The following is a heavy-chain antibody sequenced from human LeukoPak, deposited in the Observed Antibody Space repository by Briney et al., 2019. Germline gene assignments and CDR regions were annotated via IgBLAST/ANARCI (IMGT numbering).Heavy chain of an antibody. CDR1: GFTFSSYS. Sequence: PGGSLRLSCAAPGFTFSSYSMNWVRQAPGKGLEWVSSISSSSSYIYYADSVKGRFTISRDNSKNTLYLQMNSLRAGDTAVYYCARSYSSLRDAFDFWGQGTLVTVSS. CDR3: ARSYSSLRDAFDF. CDR2: ISSSSSYI. J-gene: IGHJ3*01. D-gene: IGHD6-19*01. V-gene: IGHV3-21*01.